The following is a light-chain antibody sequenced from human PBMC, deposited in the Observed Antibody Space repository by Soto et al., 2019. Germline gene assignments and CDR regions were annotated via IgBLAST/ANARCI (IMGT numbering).Light chain of an antibody. V-gene: IGKV1D-12*01. CDR3: QQTDTLPST. J-gene: IGKJ5*01. CDR2: AAS. Sequence: DIQMTQSPSSVSAAVGERVTITCRASQVMSSWLAWYQQKPGKAPKLLIFAASTLQSGVPSRFSGSGSRTDFTLTITSLQPEDIGTYYCQQTDTLPSTFGRGTRLEIK. CDR1: QVMSSW.